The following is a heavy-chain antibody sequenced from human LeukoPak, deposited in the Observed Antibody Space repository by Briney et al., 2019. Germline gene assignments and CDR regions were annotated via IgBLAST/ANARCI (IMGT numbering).Heavy chain of an antibody. V-gene: IGHV1-18*01. CDR2: ISAYNGNT. CDR3: ARGLSSGSSLGYYYMDV. J-gene: IGHJ6*03. D-gene: IGHD2-15*01. Sequence: GASVKVSCKASGYTFTSYGISWVRQAPGQGLEWMGWISAYNGNTNYAQKLQGRVTMTTDTSTSTAYMELRSLRSDDTAVYYCARGLSSGSSLGYYYMDVWGKGTTVTVSS. CDR1: GYTFTSYG.